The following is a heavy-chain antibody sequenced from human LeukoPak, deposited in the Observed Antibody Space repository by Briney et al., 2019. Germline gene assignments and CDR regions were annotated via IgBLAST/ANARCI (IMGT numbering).Heavy chain of an antibody. CDR3: ARDLKVAPGRSDAFDI. J-gene: IGHJ3*02. Sequence: PSQTLSLTCTVSGGSISSGSYYWSWIRQPAGKGLEWIGRIYTSGSTNYNPSLKSRVTISVDTSKNQFSLKLSSVTAADTAVYYCARDLKVAPGRSDAFDIWGQGTMVTVSS. CDR1: GGSISSGSYY. CDR2: IYTSGST. V-gene: IGHV4-61*02. D-gene: IGHD2-15*01.